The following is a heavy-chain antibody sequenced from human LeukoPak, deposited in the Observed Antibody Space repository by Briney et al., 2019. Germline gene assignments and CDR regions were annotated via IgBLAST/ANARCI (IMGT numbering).Heavy chain of an antibody. Sequence: SETLSLTCAVYGGSFSCYYWSWIRQPPGKGLEWIGEINHSGSTNYNPSLKSRVTISVDTSKNQFSLKLSSVTAADTAVYYCARGRGATPRHWGQGTLVTVSS. CDR1: GGSFSCYY. D-gene: IGHD2-15*01. J-gene: IGHJ1*01. CDR2: INHSGST. CDR3: ARGRGATPRH. V-gene: IGHV4-34*01.